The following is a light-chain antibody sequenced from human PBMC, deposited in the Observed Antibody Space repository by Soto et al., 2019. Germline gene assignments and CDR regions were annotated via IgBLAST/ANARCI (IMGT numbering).Light chain of an antibody. CDR1: SGHSTYI. J-gene: IGLJ2*01. CDR3: ETWDTNVVV. V-gene: IGLV4-60*02. Sequence: QPVLTQSSSASASLGSSVKLTCTLSSGHSTYIIAWHQQQPGKAPRYLMKLEGSGSYNKGSGIPDRFSGSSSGADRYLTISYLQFEDEADYYCETWDTNVVVFGGGTKLTVL. CDR2: LEGSGSY.